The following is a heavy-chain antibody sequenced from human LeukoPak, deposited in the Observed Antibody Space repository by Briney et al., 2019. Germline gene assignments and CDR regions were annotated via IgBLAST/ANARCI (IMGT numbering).Heavy chain of an antibody. D-gene: IGHD2/OR15-2a*01. CDR2: IYYSGGT. J-gene: IGHJ3*02. V-gene: IGHV4-39*01. CDR1: GGSISSSSYY. CDR3: ASTILGKGSAFDI. Sequence: PSETLSLTCTVSGGSISSSSYYWGWIRQPPGKGLEWIGSIYYSGGTYYNPSHKSRVTISVDTSKNQFSLKLSSVTAADTAVYYCASTILGKGSAFDIWGQGTMVTVSS.